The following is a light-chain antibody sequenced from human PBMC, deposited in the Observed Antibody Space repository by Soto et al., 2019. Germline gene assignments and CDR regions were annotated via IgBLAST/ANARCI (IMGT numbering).Light chain of an antibody. Sequence: IQMTQSPSSVSASVGDRVTMTCRASQGVGSWLAWYQQKPGKAPSLLIYATSSFQSGVPPRFSGSGSGTDFTLTITSLQPEDVATYYCQKYNSAPRTFGQGTKVEIK. J-gene: IGKJ1*01. CDR3: QKYNSAPRT. V-gene: IGKV1-12*01. CDR2: ATS. CDR1: QGVGSW.